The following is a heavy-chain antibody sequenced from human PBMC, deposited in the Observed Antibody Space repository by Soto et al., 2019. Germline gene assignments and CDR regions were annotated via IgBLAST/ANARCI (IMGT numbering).Heavy chain of an antibody. J-gene: IGHJ5*02. CDR1: GGSISSGGYS. V-gene: IGHV4-30-2*01. CDR3: ARSLAVAGENWFDP. CDR2: IYHSGST. Sequence: PSETLSLTCAVSGGSISSGGYSWSWIRQPPGKGLEWIGYIYHSGSTYYNPSLKSRVTISVDRSKNQFSLKLSSVTAADTAVYYCARSLAVAGENWFDPWGQGTLVTVSS. D-gene: IGHD6-19*01.